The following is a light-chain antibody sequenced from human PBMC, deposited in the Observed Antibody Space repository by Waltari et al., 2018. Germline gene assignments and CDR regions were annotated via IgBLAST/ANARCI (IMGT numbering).Light chain of an antibody. V-gene: IGKV3-11*01. CDR1: QSVSSY. CDR3: QQRSNWPPGYT. Sequence: EIVLTQSPATLSLSPGERATLSCRASQSVSSYLAWYQQQPGQAPRLLIDDASNRATGIPARFSGSGSGTDFTLTISSLEPEDFAVYYCQQRSNWPPGYTFGQGTKLEI. CDR2: DAS. J-gene: IGKJ2*01.